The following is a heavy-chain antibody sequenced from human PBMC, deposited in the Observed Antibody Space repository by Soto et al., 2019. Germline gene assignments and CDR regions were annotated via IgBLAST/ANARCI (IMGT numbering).Heavy chain of an antibody. D-gene: IGHD1-26*01. CDR3: ARGVGSSPPRY. Sequence: LELLSVTCTVSVGSISVYYWSCIRQSPGQALEWIGYIYASGSPYYNPSLRSRVLISADTSKNQVSLELTSATAADTAVYFCARGVGSSPPRYWGRGTLVTVSS. V-gene: IGHV4-59*01. CDR2: IYASGSP. CDR1: VGSISVYY. J-gene: IGHJ4*02.